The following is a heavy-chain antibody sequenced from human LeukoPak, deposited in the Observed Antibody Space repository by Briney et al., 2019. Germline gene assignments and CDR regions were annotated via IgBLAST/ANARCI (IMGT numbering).Heavy chain of an antibody. CDR1: GFTFSSYG. Sequence: PGGSLRLSCAASGFTFSSYGMHWVRQAPGKGLEWVAVISYDGSNKYYADSVKGRFTISRDNSKNTLYLQMNSLRAEDTAVYYCVKEIAAAGTSYYFDYWGQGTLVTVSS. CDR3: VKEIAAAGTSYYFDY. CDR2: ISYDGSNK. J-gene: IGHJ4*02. V-gene: IGHV3-30*18. D-gene: IGHD6-13*01.